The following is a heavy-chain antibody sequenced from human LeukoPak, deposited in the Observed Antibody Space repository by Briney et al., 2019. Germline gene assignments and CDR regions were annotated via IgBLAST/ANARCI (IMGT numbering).Heavy chain of an antibody. D-gene: IGHD3-22*01. J-gene: IGHJ4*02. CDR2: INPNSGGT. V-gene: IGHV1-2*02. CDR1: GYRFTGYY. CDR3: ARETTYYYDSSGYSLIDY. Sequence: ASVKVSCKASGYRFTGYYMHWVRQAPGQGLEWMGWINPNSGGTNYAQKFQGRVTMTRDTSISTVYMELSRLRSDDTAVYYCARETTYYYDSSGYSLIDYWGQGTLVTVSS.